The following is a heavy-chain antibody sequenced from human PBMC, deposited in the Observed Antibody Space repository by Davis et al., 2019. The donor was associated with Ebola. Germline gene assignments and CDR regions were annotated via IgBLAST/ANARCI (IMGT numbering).Heavy chain of an antibody. CDR2: IYPGDSDT. J-gene: IGHJ4*02. Sequence: KVSCKASGYTFTSYAMHWVRQMPGKGLEWMGIIYPGDSDTRYSPSFQGQVTISADKSISTAYLQWSSLKASDTAMYYCASSPARPTRFDYWGQGTLVTVSS. V-gene: IGHV5-51*01. CDR3: ASSPARPTRFDY. D-gene: IGHD6-6*01. CDR1: GYTFTSYA.